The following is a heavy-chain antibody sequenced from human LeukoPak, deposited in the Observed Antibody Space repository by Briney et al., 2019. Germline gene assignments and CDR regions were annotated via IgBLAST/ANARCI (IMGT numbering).Heavy chain of an antibody. Sequence: RGTSLRPSCTASGISFSSHGMHWVRQASGKVLEWVAVIWNDDSHNYYAYSVKGRFTIPRDNSKNTLYLQLNRLRAEDTALYYCARARNDYDSNGFSLLDYWRQGTLVTVSS. D-gene: IGHD3-22*01. CDR3: ARARNDYDSNGFSLLDY. J-gene: IGHJ4*02. CDR1: GISFSSHG. V-gene: IGHV3-33*01. CDR2: IWNDDSHN.